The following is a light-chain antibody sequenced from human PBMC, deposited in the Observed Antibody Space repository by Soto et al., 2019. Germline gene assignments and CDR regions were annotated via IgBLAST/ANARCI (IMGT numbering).Light chain of an antibody. CDR3: QQYGSS. CDR1: QSVSSSY. J-gene: IGKJ1*01. CDR2: GAS. Sequence: EIVLTQSPGTLSLSPGERATLSCRASQSVSSSYLAWYQQKPGQAPRLLIYGASSRATGIPDRFSGSGSGTDFTLTISRPEPEDFAVYYCQQYGSSFGQGTKVEIK. V-gene: IGKV3-20*01.